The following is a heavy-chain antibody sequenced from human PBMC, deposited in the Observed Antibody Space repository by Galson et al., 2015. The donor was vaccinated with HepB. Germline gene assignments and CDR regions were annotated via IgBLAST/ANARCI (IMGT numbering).Heavy chain of an antibody. CDR2: IWYDGSNK. Sequence: SLRLSCAAPGFTFSSYGMHWVRQAPGKGLEWVAVIWYDGSNKYYADSVKGRFTISRDNSKNTLYLQMNSLRAEDTAVYYCARGPGDYYDSSGYFHWYFDLWGRGTLVTVSS. D-gene: IGHD3-22*01. CDR3: ARGPGDYYDSSGYFHWYFDL. J-gene: IGHJ2*01. CDR1: GFTFSSYG. V-gene: IGHV3-33*01.